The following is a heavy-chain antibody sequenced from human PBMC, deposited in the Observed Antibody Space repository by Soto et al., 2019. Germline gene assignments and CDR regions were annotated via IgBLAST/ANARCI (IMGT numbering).Heavy chain of an antibody. CDR3: ARDPGWLRVADY. D-gene: IGHD5-12*01. CDR1: GFTFSGYA. Sequence: GGSLRLSCAASGFTFSGYAMHWVRQAPGKGLEWVAVISYDGSNKYYADSVKGRFTISRDNSKNTLYLQMNSLRAEDTAVYYCARDPGWLRVADYWGQGTQVTVSS. J-gene: IGHJ4*02. CDR2: ISYDGSNK. V-gene: IGHV3-30-3*01.